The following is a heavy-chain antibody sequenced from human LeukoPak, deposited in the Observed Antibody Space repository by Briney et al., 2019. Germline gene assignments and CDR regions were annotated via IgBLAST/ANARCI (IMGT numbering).Heavy chain of an antibody. D-gene: IGHD1-26*01. CDR2: SGSGDNT. J-gene: IGHJ6*01. CDR1: GFTVSGFA. V-gene: IGHV3-23*01. CDR3: AKLKGHPLPKYYMDV. Sequence: GGSLRLSCAASGFTVSGFAMSWVRRTPGKGLEWVSGSGSGDNTLYADSVKGRFTISRDNSKNTLYLEMNSLRAEDTAIYYCAKLKGHPLPKYYMDVWGQGTTVTVSS.